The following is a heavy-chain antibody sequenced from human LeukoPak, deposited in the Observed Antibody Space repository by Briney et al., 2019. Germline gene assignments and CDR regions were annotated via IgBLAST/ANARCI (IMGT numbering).Heavy chain of an antibody. Sequence: GGSLRLSYAASGFTFSSYAMSWVRQAPGKGLEWVSAISGSGGSTYYADSVRGRFTISRDNAKNSLYLQMNSLRAEDTAVYYCARAVGLVGDLFDAFDIWGQGTMVTVSS. J-gene: IGHJ3*02. CDR1: GFTFSSYA. CDR3: ARAVGLVGDLFDAFDI. CDR2: ISGSGGST. V-gene: IGHV3-23*01. D-gene: IGHD1-26*01.